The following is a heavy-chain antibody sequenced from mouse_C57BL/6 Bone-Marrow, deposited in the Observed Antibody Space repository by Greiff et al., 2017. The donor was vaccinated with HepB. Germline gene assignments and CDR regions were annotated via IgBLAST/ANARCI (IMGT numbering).Heavy chain of an antibody. CDR2: IHPNSGST. J-gene: IGHJ4*01. V-gene: IGHV1-64*01. Sequence: VQLQQPGAELVKPGASVKLSCKASGYTFTSYWMHWVKQRPGQGLEWIGMIHPNSGSTNYNEKFKSKATLTVDKSSSTDYMQLSSLTSEDSAVYYCARGEDYYAMDYWGQGTSVTVSS. CDR3: ARGEDYYAMDY. CDR1: GYTFTSYW.